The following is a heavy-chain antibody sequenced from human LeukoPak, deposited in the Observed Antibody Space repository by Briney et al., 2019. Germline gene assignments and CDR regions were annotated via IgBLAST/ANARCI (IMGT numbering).Heavy chain of an antibody. CDR1: GGSISSGSYY. CDR2: IYTSGST. J-gene: IGHJ4*02. CDR3: ARADCTNGVCYTSDY. D-gene: IGHD2-8*01. V-gene: IGHV4-61*02. Sequence: SQTLSLTCTVSGGSISSGSYYWRWLRQPAGKGLEWIGRIYTSGSTNYNPSLKSRVTISVDTSKNQFSLKLSSVTAADTAVYHCARADCTNGVCYTSDYWGQGTLVTVSS.